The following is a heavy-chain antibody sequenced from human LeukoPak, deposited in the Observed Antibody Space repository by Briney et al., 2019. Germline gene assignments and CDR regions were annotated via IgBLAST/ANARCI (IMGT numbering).Heavy chain of an antibody. J-gene: IGHJ6*03. CDR3: ARVHYGSGSYYNGYYYYMDV. V-gene: IGHV1-18*01. CDR1: GYTFTSYS. D-gene: IGHD3-10*01. CDR2: ISAYNGNT. Sequence: ASVKVSCKASGYTFTSYSISWVRQAPGQGLEWMGWISAYNGNTNYAQKLQGRVTMTTDTSTSTAYMELRSLRSDDTAVYYCARVHYGSGSYYNGYYYYMDVWGKGTTVTVSS.